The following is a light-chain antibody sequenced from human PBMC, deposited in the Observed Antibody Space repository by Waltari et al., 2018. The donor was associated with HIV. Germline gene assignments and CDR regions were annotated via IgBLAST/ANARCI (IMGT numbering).Light chain of an antibody. CDR3: QQRSNWPLT. V-gene: IGKV3-11*01. CDR1: QSVNRY. Sequence: EIVLTQSPATLSLSPGDGAHLSCRASQSVNRYLAWFQQKPGQAPRLLIYEAANRATGIPARFSGSGSGTDFTLTIASLEPEDFAIYYCQQRSNWPLTFGGGTKVEIK. CDR2: EAA. J-gene: IGKJ4*01.